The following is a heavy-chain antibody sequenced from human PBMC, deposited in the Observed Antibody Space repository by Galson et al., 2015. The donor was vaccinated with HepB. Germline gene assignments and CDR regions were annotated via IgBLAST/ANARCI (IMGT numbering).Heavy chain of an antibody. Sequence: SLRLSCAASGFTFNNYWMNWVRQAPGKGLVWVSRINKDGSSTNYADSVKGRFTISRDNAKNTLYLQMNSLRAEDTAVYYCARSNWFDPWGQGTLVTVSS. V-gene: IGHV3-74*01. CDR3: ARSNWFDP. CDR1: GFTFNNYW. CDR2: INKDGSST. J-gene: IGHJ5*02.